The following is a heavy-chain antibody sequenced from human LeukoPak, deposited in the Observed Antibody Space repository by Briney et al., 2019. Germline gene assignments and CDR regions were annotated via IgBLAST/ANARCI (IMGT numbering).Heavy chain of an antibody. J-gene: IGHJ6*02. V-gene: IGHV3-23*01. Sequence: GGSLRLSCVASGFTFSDYAMNWVRQAPGKGLEWVSVITGSGGNTYYADSVKGRFTISKDNSKNTVYLQMSSLRVDDTAVYYCAKAASSSWPSYYYGMDVWGQGTTVTVSS. CDR3: AKAASSSWPSYYYGMDV. D-gene: IGHD6-13*01. CDR1: GFTFSDYA. CDR2: ITGSGGNT.